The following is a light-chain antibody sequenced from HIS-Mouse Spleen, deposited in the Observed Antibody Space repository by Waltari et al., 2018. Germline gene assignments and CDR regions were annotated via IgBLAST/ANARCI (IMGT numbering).Light chain of an antibody. CDR1: QSVSSY. CDR3: QPRSNWPLT. V-gene: IGKV3-11*01. J-gene: IGKJ4*01. CDR2: DAS. Sequence: EIVLTQSPATLSLSPGERATLSCRSSQSVSSYLAWYQQKPGQAPRLLIYDASNRATGIPARFSGSGSGTDFTLTISCLEPEDFAVYYCQPRSNWPLTFGGGTKVEIK.